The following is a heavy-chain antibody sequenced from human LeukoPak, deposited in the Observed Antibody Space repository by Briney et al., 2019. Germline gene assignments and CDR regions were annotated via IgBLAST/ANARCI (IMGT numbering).Heavy chain of an antibody. J-gene: IGHJ4*02. CDR3: AKVGDNWDFDY. V-gene: IGHV3-30*02. CDR2: IHYDSSTE. Sequence: GGSLRLSCAASGFAFSSYGMHWVRQAPGKGLEWVAYIHYDSSTEDYADSVKGRFTISRDNSKNTLYLQMNSLTTEDTAVYYCAKVGDNWDFDYWGQGTLVTVSS. CDR1: GFAFSSYG. D-gene: IGHD1-1*01.